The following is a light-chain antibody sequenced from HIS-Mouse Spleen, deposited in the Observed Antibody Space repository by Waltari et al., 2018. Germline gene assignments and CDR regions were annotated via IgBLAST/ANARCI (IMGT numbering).Light chain of an antibody. V-gene: IGLV2-23*01. Sequence: QSALTQPASVSGSPGQSITISCTGTSSAVGSYLFVSWYQQHPGKPPKPMIYEASKRPSGVSNCCSGSKSGNTASLTISGLQAEDEADYYCCSYAGSSTFVVFGGGTKLTVL. CDR2: EAS. CDR3: CSYAGSSTFVV. CDR1: SSAVGSYLF. J-gene: IGLJ2*01.